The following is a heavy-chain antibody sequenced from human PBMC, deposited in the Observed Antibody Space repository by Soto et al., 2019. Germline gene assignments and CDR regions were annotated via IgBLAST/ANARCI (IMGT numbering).Heavy chain of an antibody. CDR3: ARDAPGVAPF. V-gene: IGHV4-31*03. CDR1: GGSIIDGKTY. D-gene: IGHD2-15*01. CDR2: INYRGTT. J-gene: IGHJ4*02. Sequence: QVQLQESGPGLVKPSQTLSITCTVSGGSIIDGKTYLNWIRQHQERGLEWMGYINYRGTTNYSPALKSRLLISVDTSKTQFSLTLTSVTAADTAVYYCARDAPGVAPFWGQGTLVTVSS.